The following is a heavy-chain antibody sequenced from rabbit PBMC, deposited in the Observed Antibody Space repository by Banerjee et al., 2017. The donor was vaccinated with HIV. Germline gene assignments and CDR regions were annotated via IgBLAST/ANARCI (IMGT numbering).Heavy chain of an antibody. D-gene: IGHD4-2*01. CDR3: ARSPGSVDYWGLHL. V-gene: IGHV1S45*01. Sequence: QEQLVESGGGLVQPEGSLTLTCKASGFTLSSYWMCWVRQAPGKGLEWIGCIYAGSSGSTYYPSWAKGRFTISKTSSTTVTLQMTSLTAADTATYFCARSPGSVDYWGLHLWGQGTLVTVS. CDR1: GFTLSSYW. CDR2: IYAGSSGST. J-gene: IGHJ3*01.